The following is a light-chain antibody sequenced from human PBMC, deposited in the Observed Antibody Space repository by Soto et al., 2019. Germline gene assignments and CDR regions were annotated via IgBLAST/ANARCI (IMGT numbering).Light chain of an antibody. J-gene: IGKJ5*01. CDR3: QQYNLWPPIT. Sequence: EIVMTQSPATLSVSPGERATLSCRSSQSISSNLAWYQQKPGQAPRLLIYGASTRATGIPARFSGSGSGTEFTLTISSLQSEDLAVYYCQQYNLWPPITFGQGTRLEIK. CDR1: QSISSN. CDR2: GAS. V-gene: IGKV3D-15*01.